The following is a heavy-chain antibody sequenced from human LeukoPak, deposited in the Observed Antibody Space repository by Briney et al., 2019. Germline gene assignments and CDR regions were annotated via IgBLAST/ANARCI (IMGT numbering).Heavy chain of an antibody. J-gene: IGHJ6*04. CDR1: GGSTSSYY. V-gene: IGHV4-59*01. CDR3: ARGGAYCGGDCSDV. D-gene: IGHD2-21*02. CDR2: IYYSGST. Sequence: SETLSLTCTVSGGSTSSYYWSWIRQPPGKGLEWVGYIYYSGSTNYNPSLKSRVTISVDTSKNQFSLKLSSVTAADTAVYYCARGGAYCGGDCSDVWGKGTTVTVSS.